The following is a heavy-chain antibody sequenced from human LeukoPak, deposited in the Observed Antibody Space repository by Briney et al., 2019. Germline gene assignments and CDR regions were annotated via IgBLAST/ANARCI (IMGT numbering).Heavy chain of an antibody. Sequence: GGSLRLSCAASGFIFSSYAMSWVRQAPGKGLEWVPFISDSGGITSYAGSVKGRFTMSRDNSKHTMYLQMNSLRTEDTAVYYCAPDLRGSAWSLDYWGQGTLVTVSS. CDR1: GFIFSSYA. J-gene: IGHJ4*02. V-gene: IGHV3-23*01. CDR2: ISDSGGIT. CDR3: APDLRGSAWSLDY. D-gene: IGHD6-13*01.